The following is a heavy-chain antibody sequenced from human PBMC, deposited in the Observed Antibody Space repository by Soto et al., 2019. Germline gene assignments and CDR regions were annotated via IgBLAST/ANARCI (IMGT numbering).Heavy chain of an antibody. Sequence: QVQLVESGGGLVKPGGSLRLSCAVSGFTFKDFCMGWIRQAPGKGLEWVSYISSGGTTIYYADSVKGRFTSSRDNAKNSLYLQMNSLRAEDTAVYYCARDLQALLFTDVFDIWGQGTMVTVSS. CDR2: ISSGGTTI. CDR1: GFTFKDFC. CDR3: ARDLQALLFTDVFDI. V-gene: IGHV3-11*01. J-gene: IGHJ3*02. D-gene: IGHD2-21*02.